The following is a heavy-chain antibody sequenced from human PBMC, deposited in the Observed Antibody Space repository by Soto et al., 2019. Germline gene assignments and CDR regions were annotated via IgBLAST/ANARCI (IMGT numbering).Heavy chain of an antibody. CDR3: ARDRVLTCHYMDARYALDI. V-gene: IGHV1-46*03. Sequence: QVQLVQAGAEVKRPGASVKVSCKASGYTFTSYYIHWVRQAPGQGLEWMGIINPSGGSTSYAQKFQGRVTMTRDTSTNTVYMELSSLRSEDTAVYYCARDRVLTCHYMDARYALDIWGQGTMVTVSS. J-gene: IGHJ3*02. CDR2: INPSGGST. D-gene: IGHD3-9*01. CDR1: GYTFTSYY.